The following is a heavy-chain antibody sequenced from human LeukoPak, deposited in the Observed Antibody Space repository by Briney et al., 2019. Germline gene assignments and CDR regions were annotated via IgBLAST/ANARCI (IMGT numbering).Heavy chain of an antibody. CDR3: AKEKYSSGWCFDY. D-gene: IGHD6-19*01. CDR1: GFTFGSYG. CDR2: IWYDGSNK. Sequence: PGRSLRLSCAASGFTFGSYGMHWVRQAPGKGLEWVAVIWYDGSNKYYADSVKGRFTISRDNSKNTLYLQMNSLRAEDTAVYYCAKEKYSSGWCFDYWGQGTLVTVSS. V-gene: IGHV3-33*06. J-gene: IGHJ4*02.